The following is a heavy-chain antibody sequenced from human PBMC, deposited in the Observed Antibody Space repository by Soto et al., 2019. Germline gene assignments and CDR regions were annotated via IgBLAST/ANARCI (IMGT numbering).Heavy chain of an antibody. Sequence: QVQLVESGGGLVKPGGSLRLSCAASGFTFSDYFMSWIRQAPGKGLEWVSYTSSSDSSTYNADSVKGRFTISRDNAKNSLHLQMNSLRAEDTAVYYCAREGYYYGLDVWGQGTTVTVS. CDR1: GFTFSDYF. CDR2: TSSSDSST. V-gene: IGHV3-11*01. J-gene: IGHJ6*02. CDR3: AREGYYYGLDV.